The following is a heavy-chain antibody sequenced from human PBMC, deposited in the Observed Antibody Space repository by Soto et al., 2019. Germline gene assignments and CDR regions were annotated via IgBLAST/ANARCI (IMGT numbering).Heavy chain of an antibody. CDR1: VFIFMSFY. J-gene: IGHJ5*02. CDR3: ERDRGFYYPHKANWLEP. CDR2: ISHNGGYT. Sequence: SXRLACAAAVFIFMSFYLILIRHAPGKRPEWVSYISHNGGYTDYADTVKGRFTISRDNAKNSLYLQMTSLRAEDTAVYYCERDRGFYYPHKANWLEPWGPGTLV. D-gene: IGHD3-10*01. V-gene: IGHV3-11*06.